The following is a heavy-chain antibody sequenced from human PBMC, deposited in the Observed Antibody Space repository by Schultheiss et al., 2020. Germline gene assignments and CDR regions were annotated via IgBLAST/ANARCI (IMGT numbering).Heavy chain of an antibody. CDR1: GYTFTGYY. D-gene: IGHD2-2*01. Sequence: ASVKVSCKASGYTFTGYYMHWVRQAPGQGLEWMGRINPNSGGTNYAQKFQGRVTMTRDTSISTAYMELSRLRSDDTAVYYCARGLGTSCYSWFDPWGQGTLVTVS. CDR2: INPNSGGT. J-gene: IGHJ5*02. V-gene: IGHV1-2*06. CDR3: ARGLGTSCYSWFDP.